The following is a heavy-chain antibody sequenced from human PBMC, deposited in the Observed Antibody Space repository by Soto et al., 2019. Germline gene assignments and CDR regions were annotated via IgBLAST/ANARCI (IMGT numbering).Heavy chain of an antibody. D-gene: IGHD1-1*01. Sequence: QVQLVDSGGGVVQPGGSLRLSCAASGFTFSNYGMHWVRQAPGKGLEWVAFISNDGSENYYADSVRGRFTISRDNSMNTLFLQMNSLRPEDTAAYYCSKVPRRPYYFAFWGSGSLVTVSS. CDR2: ISNDGSEN. J-gene: IGHJ4*02. V-gene: IGHV3-30*18. CDR3: SKVPRRPYYFAF. CDR1: GFTFSNYG.